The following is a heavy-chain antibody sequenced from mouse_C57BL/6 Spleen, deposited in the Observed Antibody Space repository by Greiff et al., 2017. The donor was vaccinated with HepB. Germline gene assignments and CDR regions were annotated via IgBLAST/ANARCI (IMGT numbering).Heavy chain of an antibody. CDR2: ISYDGSN. CDR1: GYSITSGYY. CDR3: ASGGYAMDY. J-gene: IGHJ4*01. V-gene: IGHV3-6*01. Sequence: EVKLVESGPGLVKPSQSLSLTCSVTGYSITSGYYWNWIRQFPGNKLEWMGYISYDGSNNYNPSLKNRISITRDTSKNQFFLKLNSVTTEDTATYYCASGGYAMDYWGQGTSVTVSS.